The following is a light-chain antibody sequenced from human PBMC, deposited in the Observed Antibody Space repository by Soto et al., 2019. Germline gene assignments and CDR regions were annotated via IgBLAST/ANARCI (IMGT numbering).Light chain of an antibody. CDR1: SSDVGGYNY. J-gene: IGLJ1*01. CDR3: SSYTSSSTLV. CDR2: EDS. V-gene: IGLV2-14*01. Sequence: QSALTQPASVSGSPGQSITISCTGTSSDVGGYNYVSWYQKHPGKAPKLMIYEDSNRPSGVSNRFSGSKSGNTASLTISGLQAEDEADYYCSSYTSSSTLVFGTGTKLTVL.